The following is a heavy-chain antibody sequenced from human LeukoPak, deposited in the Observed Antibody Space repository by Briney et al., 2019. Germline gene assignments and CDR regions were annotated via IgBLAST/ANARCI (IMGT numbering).Heavy chain of an antibody. CDR3: ARDGGWMNDQDYYYGMDV. J-gene: IGHJ6*02. CDR1: GYTFTSYY. Sequence: ASVKVSCKASGYTFTSYYMHWVRQAPGQGLEWMGIINPSGGSTSYAQKFQGRVTMTRDTSTSTVYMELSSLRSGDTAVYYCARDGGWMNDQDYYYGMDVWGQGTTVTVSS. V-gene: IGHV1-46*01. CDR2: INPSGGST. D-gene: IGHD1-1*01.